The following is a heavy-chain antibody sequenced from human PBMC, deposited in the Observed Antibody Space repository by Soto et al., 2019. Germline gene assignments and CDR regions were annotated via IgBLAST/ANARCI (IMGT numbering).Heavy chain of an antibody. Sequence: GGSLILSCAASGFTFRTYAMDWVRQAPGKGLEWVAVISYDGTNKYYADSVKGRFTISRDNSKNTLSLQMNSLRPEDTAVYYCARGDSNSWSDYWGQGTLVTVSS. CDR2: ISYDGTNK. V-gene: IGHV3-30*01. CDR3: ARGDSNSWSDY. CDR1: GFTFRTYA. D-gene: IGHD6-13*01. J-gene: IGHJ4*02.